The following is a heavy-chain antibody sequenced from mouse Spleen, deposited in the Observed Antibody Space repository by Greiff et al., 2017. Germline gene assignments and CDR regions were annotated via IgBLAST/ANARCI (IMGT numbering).Heavy chain of an antibody. J-gene: IGHJ4*01. Sequence: EVQLQQSGAELVKPGASVKLSCTASGFNIKDTYMHWVKQRPEQGLEWIGRIDPANGNTKYDPKFQGKATITADTSSNTAYLQLSSLTSEDTAVYYCARDYRYAFAMDYWGQGTSVTVSS. D-gene: IGHD2-14*01. V-gene: IGHV14-3*02. CDR2: IDPANGNT. CDR3: ARDYRYAFAMDY. CDR1: GFNIKDTY.